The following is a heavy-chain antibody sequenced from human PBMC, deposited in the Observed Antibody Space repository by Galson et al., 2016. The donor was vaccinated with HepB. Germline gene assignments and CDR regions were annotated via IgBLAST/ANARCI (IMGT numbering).Heavy chain of an antibody. CDR2: IHSDGSTT. CDR3: TRYYDILTGYYASDY. Sequence: SLRLSCAASGFTFSTYWMHWVRQAPGKGLVSVSRIHSDGSTTSYADSVKGRFTISRDNAKNTLYLQMNSLRAEDTAVYYCTRYYDILTGYYASDYWGQGTLVTVSS. V-gene: IGHV3-74*01. D-gene: IGHD3-9*01. CDR1: GFTFSTYW. J-gene: IGHJ4*02.